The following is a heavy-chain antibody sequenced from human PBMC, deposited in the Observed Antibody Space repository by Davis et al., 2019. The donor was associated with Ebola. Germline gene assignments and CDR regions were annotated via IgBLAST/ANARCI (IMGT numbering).Heavy chain of an antibody. D-gene: IGHD3-3*01. V-gene: IGHV3-30*18. CDR2: MSYDGSNE. CDR1: GFTFRSYA. Sequence: PGGSLRLSCATPGFTFRSYAIHWVRQAPGKGLEWVAVMSYDGSNEYYADSVKGRFIISRDISKKTLYLQMNRLRAEDTPVYYGAKDEPQIYDFWSGYYDSWGPGTLVTVSS. J-gene: IGHJ4*02. CDR3: AKDEPQIYDFWSGYYDS.